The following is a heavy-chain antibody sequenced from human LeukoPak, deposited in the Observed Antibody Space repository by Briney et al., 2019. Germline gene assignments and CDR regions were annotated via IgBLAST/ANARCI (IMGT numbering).Heavy chain of an antibody. CDR1: GGSISSYY. D-gene: IGHD2-8*01. CDR2: IYYTGNT. J-gene: IGHJ6*03. V-gene: IGHV4-59*01. CDR3: ARDQPHNGHGFYYYMDV. Sequence: SETLSLTCTVSGGSISSYYWSWIRQPPGKGLEWIGYIYYTGNTNYNPSLKSRVTISVDTSKTQFSLKLSSVTAADTAVYYCARDQPHNGHGFYYYMDVWGKGTMVAVPS.